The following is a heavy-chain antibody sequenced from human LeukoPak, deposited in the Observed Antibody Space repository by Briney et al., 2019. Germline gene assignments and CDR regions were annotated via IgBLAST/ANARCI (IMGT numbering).Heavy chain of an antibody. Sequence: SETLSLTCTVSGGSISTYYWSWIRQPPGKGLEWIGYVYYSGSTNYNPSLKSRVTISIDTSKNQFSLKLSSVTAADTAVYYCARDYYSASGTFDYWGQGTLVTVSS. J-gene: IGHJ4*02. V-gene: IGHV4-59*01. CDR2: VYYSGST. D-gene: IGHD3-10*01. CDR1: GGSISTYY. CDR3: ARDYYSASGTFDY.